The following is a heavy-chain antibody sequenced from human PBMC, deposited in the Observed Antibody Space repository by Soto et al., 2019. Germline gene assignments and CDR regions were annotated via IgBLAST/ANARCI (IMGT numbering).Heavy chain of an antibody. CDR3: ARGVVVTAANWFDP. CDR2: ISSSSSYT. CDR1: GFTFSDYY. Sequence: GGSLRLSCAASGFTFSDYYMSWIRQAPGKGLEWVSYISSSSSYTNYADSMKGRFTISRDNAKNSLYLQMNSLRAEDTAVYYCARGVVVTAANWFDPSGQATLVSVSS. J-gene: IGHJ5*02. D-gene: IGHD2-2*01. V-gene: IGHV3-11*06.